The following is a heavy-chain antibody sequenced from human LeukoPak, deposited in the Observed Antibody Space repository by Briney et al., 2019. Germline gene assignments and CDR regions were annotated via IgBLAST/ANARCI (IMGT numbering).Heavy chain of an antibody. CDR2: IYHSGST. CDR3: ARVETDYYYYGMDV. J-gene: IGHJ6*04. V-gene: IGHV4-4*02. Sequence: PSETLSLTCAVSGGSISSSNWWSWVRQPPGKGLEWIGEIYHSGSTNYNPSLKSRVTISVDKSKNQFSLKLSSVTAADMAVYYCARVETDYYYYGMDVWGKGTTVTVSS. CDR1: GGSISSSNW.